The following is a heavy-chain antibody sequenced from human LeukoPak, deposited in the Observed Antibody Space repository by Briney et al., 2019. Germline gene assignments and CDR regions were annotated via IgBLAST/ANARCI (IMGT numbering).Heavy chain of an antibody. J-gene: IGHJ6*02. V-gene: IGHV3-21*01. CDR3: ARDLARNYYGSGSYNYGMDV. Sequence: GGSLRLSCAASGFTFSSYSMNWVRQAPGKGLEWVSSISSSSSYIYYADSVKGRFTISRDNAKNSLYLQMNSLRAGDTAVYYCARDLARNYYGSGSYNYGMDVWGQGTTVTVSS. CDR2: ISSSSSYI. D-gene: IGHD3-10*01. CDR1: GFTFSSYS.